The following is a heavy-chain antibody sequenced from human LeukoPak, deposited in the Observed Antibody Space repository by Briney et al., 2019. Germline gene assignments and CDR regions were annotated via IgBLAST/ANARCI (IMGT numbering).Heavy chain of an antibody. CDR1: GGSISNTNW. V-gene: IGHV4-4*02. CDR2: IYHSGST. Sequence: SGTLSLTCAVSGGSISNTNWWNWVRQPPGKGLEWIGEIYHSGSTSYNPSLKSRVTISVDKSQNQFSLKLSSVTAADTAVYYCASSTSNYYYYMDVWGKGTTVTVSS. D-gene: IGHD2-2*01. CDR3: ASSTSNYYYYMDV. J-gene: IGHJ6*03.